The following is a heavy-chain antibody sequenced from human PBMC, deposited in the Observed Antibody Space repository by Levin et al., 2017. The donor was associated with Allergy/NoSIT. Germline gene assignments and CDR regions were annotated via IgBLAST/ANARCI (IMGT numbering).Heavy chain of an antibody. CDR2: IRSKANSYAT. J-gene: IGHJ3*02. Sequence: GGSLRLSCAASGFTFSGSAMHWVRQASGKGLEWVGRIRSKANSYATAYAASVKGRFTISRDDSKNTAYLQMNSLKTEDTAVYYCHIAAAGTRAFDIWGQGTMVTVSS. D-gene: IGHD6-13*01. V-gene: IGHV3-73*01. CDR3: HIAAAGTRAFDI. CDR1: GFTFSGSA.